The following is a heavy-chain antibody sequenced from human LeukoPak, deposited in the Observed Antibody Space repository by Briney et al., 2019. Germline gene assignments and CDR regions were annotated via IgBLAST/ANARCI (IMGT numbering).Heavy chain of an antibody. CDR1: GYTFTSYG. J-gene: IGHJ3*02. CDR2: INPNSGGT. CDR3: ARVYSMVRGVNGYAFDI. D-gene: IGHD3-10*01. Sequence: DSVKVSCKASGYTFTSYGISWVRQAPGQGLEWMGWINPNSGGTNYAQKFQGWVTMTRDTSISTAYMELSRLRSDDTAVYYCARVYSMVRGVNGYAFDIWGQGTMVTVSS. V-gene: IGHV1-2*04.